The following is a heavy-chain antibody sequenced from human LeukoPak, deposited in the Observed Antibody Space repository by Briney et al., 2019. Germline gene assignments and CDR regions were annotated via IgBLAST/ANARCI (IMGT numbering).Heavy chain of an antibody. CDR3: ARDHPHCGGDCYDAFDI. V-gene: IGHV4-59*01. J-gene: IGHJ3*02. CDR2: IYYSGST. CDR1: GGSISSYY. D-gene: IGHD2-21*02. Sequence: SETLSLTCTVSGGSISSYYWSWIRQPPGKGLEWIGYIYYSGSTNYNPSLESRVTISVDTSKNQFSLKLSSVTAADTAVYYCARDHPHCGGDCYDAFDIWGQGTMVTVSS.